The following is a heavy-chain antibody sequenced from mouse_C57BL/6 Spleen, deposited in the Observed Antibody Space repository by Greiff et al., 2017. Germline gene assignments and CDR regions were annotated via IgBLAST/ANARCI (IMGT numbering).Heavy chain of an antibody. Sequence: QVQLKQSGAELVRPGTSVKVSCKASGYAFTNYLIEWVKQRPGQGLEWIGVINPGSGGTNYNEKFKGKATLTADKSSSTAYMQLSSLTSEDSAVSFCARRFTTVVALDYWGQGTTLTVSS. CDR1: GYAFTNYL. V-gene: IGHV1-54*01. D-gene: IGHD1-1*01. J-gene: IGHJ2*01. CDR3: ARRFTTVVALDY. CDR2: INPGSGGT.